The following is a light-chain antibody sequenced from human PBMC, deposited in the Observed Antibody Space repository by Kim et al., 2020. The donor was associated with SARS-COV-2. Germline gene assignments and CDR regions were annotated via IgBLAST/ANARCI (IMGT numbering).Light chain of an antibody. V-gene: IGKV3-20*01. CDR2: GAS. Sequence: LSPGERATLSCRASQNVNYYLGWYQQKAGQAPRLLIYGASHRETGIPDRFSASGSGTDFTLTISRLEPEDFAVYYCQQYGSSSVTFGGGTKVDIK. CDR1: QNVNYY. J-gene: IGKJ4*01. CDR3: QQYGSSSVT.